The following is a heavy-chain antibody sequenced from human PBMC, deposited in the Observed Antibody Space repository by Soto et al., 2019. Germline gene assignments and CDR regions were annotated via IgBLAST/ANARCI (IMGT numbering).Heavy chain of an antibody. D-gene: IGHD1-26*01. V-gene: IGHV3-30*18. CDR1: GFTFRSYG. CDR2: ISYDGSNK. CDR3: AKGGVGSTSNAFDI. Sequence: QVQLVESGGGVVQPGRSLRLSCAASGFTFRSYGMHWVRQAPGKGLEWVAVISYDGSNKYYADSVKGRFTISRDNSKNTLYLQMNSLRAEDTVVYYCAKGGVGSTSNAFDIWGQGTMVTVSS. J-gene: IGHJ3*02.